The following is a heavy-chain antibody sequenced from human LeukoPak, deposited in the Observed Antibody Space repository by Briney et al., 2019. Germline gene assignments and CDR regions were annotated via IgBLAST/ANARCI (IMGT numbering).Heavy chain of an antibody. CDR1: GGSISSYF. D-gene: IGHD6-13*01. CDR3: ARHYVAATGLDY. V-gene: IGHV4-59*08. Sequence: SSETLSLTCTVSGGSISSYFWSWIRQPPGKGLEWIAYIYYSGSTDYNPSLKSRVTISVDTSKNQFSLKLSSVTAADTAVYYCARHYVAATGLDYWGQGTLVTVSS. J-gene: IGHJ4*02. CDR2: IYYSGST.